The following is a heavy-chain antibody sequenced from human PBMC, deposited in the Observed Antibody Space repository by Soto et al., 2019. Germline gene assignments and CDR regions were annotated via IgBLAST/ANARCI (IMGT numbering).Heavy chain of an antibody. CDR3: AIPQLVERYYYGMDV. D-gene: IGHD6-6*01. V-gene: IGHV3-21*01. CDR1: GFTFSSYS. CDR2: ISSSSSYI. J-gene: IGHJ6*02. Sequence: EVQLVESGGGLVKPGGSLRLSCAASGFTFSSYSMNWVRQAPGKGLEWVSSISSSSSYIYYADSVKGRFTISRDNAKNSLYLQMNSLRAEDTAVYYCAIPQLVERYYYGMDVWGQGTTVTVSS.